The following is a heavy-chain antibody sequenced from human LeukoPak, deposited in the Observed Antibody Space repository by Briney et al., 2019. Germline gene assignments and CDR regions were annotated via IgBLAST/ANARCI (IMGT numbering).Heavy chain of an antibody. J-gene: IGHJ4*02. CDR2: ISGSGGST. Sequence: GGSLRLSCAASGFTFSSYAMSWVRQATGKGLEWVLAISGSGGSTYYADSLKGRFTISRDNTKNTLYLQMNSLRAEDTGVYPCAKLSLAGDWGYWGQGTLVTVSS. CDR1: GFTFSSYA. CDR3: AKLSLAGDWGY. D-gene: IGHD2-21*02. V-gene: IGHV3-23*01.